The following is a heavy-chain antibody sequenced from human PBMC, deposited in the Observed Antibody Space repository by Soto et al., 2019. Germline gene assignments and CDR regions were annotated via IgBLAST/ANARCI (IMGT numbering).Heavy chain of an antibody. CDR1: GYSISNTGYY. CDR2: VYYSGDT. D-gene: IGHD5-18*01. V-gene: IGHV4-39*01. Sequence: PSETLSLTCSVSGYSISNTGYYWGWLRQAPGKGLEYIASVYYSGDTYYNPSLKSRVTMSVDTSKNQFSLQLSSVTATDTAVYYCARGPGSTAFDPWGQGTLVTVSS. J-gene: IGHJ5*02. CDR3: ARGPGSTAFDP.